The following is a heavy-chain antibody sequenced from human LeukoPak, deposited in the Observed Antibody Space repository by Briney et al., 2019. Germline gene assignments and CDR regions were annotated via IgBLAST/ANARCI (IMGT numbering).Heavy chain of an antibody. D-gene: IGHD6-13*01. Sequence: GGSLRLSCAASGFTFSSYWMSWVRQAPGKGLEWVANIKQDGSEKYYVDSVKGRFTISRDNAKNSLYLQMNSLRAEDTAVYYCARDVGSSWYGRDAFDIWGQGTVATVSS. CDR3: ARDVGSSWYGRDAFDI. CDR2: IKQDGSEK. V-gene: IGHV3-7*01. CDR1: GFTFSSYW. J-gene: IGHJ3*02.